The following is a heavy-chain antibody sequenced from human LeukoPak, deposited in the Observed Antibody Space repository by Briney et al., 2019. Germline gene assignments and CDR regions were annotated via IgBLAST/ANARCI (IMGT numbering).Heavy chain of an antibody. J-gene: IGHJ4*02. CDR1: GYSFTSYW. Sequence: GESLKISCKSSGYSFTSYWIGWVRQMPGKGLELMGIIYPGDSDTRYSPSFQGQVTISADKSISTAYLQWSSLKASDTAMNYCARQKVTAFFDYWGQGTLVTVSS. D-gene: IGHD2-21*02. CDR2: IYPGDSDT. V-gene: IGHV5-51*01. CDR3: ARQKVTAFFDY.